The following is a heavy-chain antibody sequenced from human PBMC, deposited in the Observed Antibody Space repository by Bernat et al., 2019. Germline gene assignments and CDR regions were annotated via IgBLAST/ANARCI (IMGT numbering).Heavy chain of an antibody. J-gene: IGHJ6*03. CDR2: ISAYNGNT. CDR3: AREGVQDVDYYYYYMDV. Sequence: QVQLVQSGAEVKKPGASVKVSCKASGYTFTSYGISWVRLAPGQGLEWMGWISAYNGNTNYAQKLQGRVTMTTDTSTSTAYMELRSLRSDDTAVYYCAREGVQDVDYYYYYMDVWGKGTTVTVSS. CDR1: GYTFTSYG. D-gene: IGHD3-10*01. V-gene: IGHV1-18*01.